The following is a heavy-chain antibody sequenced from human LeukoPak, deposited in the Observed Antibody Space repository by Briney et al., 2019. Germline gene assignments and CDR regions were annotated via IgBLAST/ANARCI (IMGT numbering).Heavy chain of an antibody. CDR1: GGSFSGYY. CDR2: IYYSGRT. J-gene: IGHJ6*03. V-gene: IGHV4-34*01. Sequence: PSETLSLTCAVYGGSFSGYYWSWIRQPPGKGLEWIGSIYYSGRTYYNPSLKSRVTISVDTSSNRFPLRLSSVTAADTAVYYCVRPVDYYYYYMDVWGKGTTVTVSS. CDR3: VRPVDYYYYYMDV.